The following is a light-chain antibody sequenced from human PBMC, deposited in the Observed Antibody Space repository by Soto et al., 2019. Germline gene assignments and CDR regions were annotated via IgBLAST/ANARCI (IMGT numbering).Light chain of an antibody. CDR1: SSDIGGNNY. V-gene: IGLV2-8*01. CDR2: EVS. Sequence: QSVLTQPPSASGSPGLSVTISCTGTSSDIGGNNYVSWYQQHPGKAPKLMIFEVSKRPSGVPDRFSGSKSGNTASLTVSGLQAEDEADNYCSSYAGSNNVVFGGGTKVTVL. J-gene: IGLJ2*01. CDR3: SSYAGSNNVV.